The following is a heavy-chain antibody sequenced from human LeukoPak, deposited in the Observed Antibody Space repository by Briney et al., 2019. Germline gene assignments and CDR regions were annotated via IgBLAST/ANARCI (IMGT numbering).Heavy chain of an antibody. J-gene: IGHJ4*02. CDR2: IYYSGST. D-gene: IGHD6-19*01. CDR1: GGSMGPYH. V-gene: IGHV4-59*08. Sequence: PSETLSLTCTVSGGSMGPYHWGWIRQPPGKGLEWTGYIYYSGSTNYNPSLKSRVTISVDTSKNQFSLKLSSVTAADTAIYYCARAVSGRFDYWGQGTLVTVSS. CDR3: ARAVSGRFDY.